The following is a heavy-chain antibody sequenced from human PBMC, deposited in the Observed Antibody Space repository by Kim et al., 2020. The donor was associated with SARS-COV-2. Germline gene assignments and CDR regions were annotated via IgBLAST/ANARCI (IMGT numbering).Heavy chain of an antibody. CDR1: GYTFTSYG. D-gene: IGHD3-10*01. CDR3: ARVGFGSGRPNGGARYYFDY. Sequence: ASVKVSCKASGYTFTSYGISWVRQAPGQGLEWMGWISAYNGNTNYAQKLQGRVTMTTDTSTSTAYMELRSLRSDDTAVYYCARVGFGSGRPNGGARYYFDYWGQGTQVTGSS. CDR2: ISAYNGNT. J-gene: IGHJ4*02. V-gene: IGHV1-18*04.